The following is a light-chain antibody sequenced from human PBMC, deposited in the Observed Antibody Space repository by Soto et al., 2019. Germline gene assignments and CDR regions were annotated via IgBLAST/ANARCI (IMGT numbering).Light chain of an antibody. J-gene: IGLJ2*01. Sequence: QSVLTQPPSASGSPGQSVTSSCTGTSSDVGGYDYVSWYQQHPGKAPKVMIFEVSKRPSGVPDRFSGSKSANTASLTVSGLQAEDEADYYCTSYAGANTLVFGGGTKLTVL. V-gene: IGLV2-8*01. CDR3: TSYAGANTLV. CDR2: EVS. CDR1: SSDVGGYDY.